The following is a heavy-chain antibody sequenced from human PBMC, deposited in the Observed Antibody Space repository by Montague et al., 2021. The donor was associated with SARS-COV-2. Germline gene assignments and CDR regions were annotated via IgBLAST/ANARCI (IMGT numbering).Heavy chain of an antibody. D-gene: IGHD6-19*01. CDR2: IYYLGTT. CDR3: ARNGGAAVPGLLLGMDI. V-gene: IGHV4-59*11. CDR1: GGSISGHY. J-gene: IGHJ6*02. Sequence: SETLSLTCIVSGGSISGHYWSWVRQTPEKGLEWIGYIYYLGTTNYNPSLKTRVTFSVDTSKNQLSLTLTSVTAADTGVYYCARNGGAAVPGLLLGMDIWGQGTPVTVSS.